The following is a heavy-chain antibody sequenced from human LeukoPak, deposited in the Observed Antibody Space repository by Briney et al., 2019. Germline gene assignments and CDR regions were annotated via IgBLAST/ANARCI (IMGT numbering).Heavy chain of an antibody. V-gene: IGHV3-21*01. CDR3: ARDLGPEILYIDY. D-gene: IGHD1-14*01. CDR2: ISGSRSYI. CDR1: GFTFGSYT. Sequence: GGSLRLSCAASGFTFGSYTMNWVRQAPGKGLEWVACISGSRSYIYYADSVKGRFTISRDNAKDSLYLQMHSLRAEDTAVYYCARDLGPEILYIDYWGQGTLVTVSS. J-gene: IGHJ4*02.